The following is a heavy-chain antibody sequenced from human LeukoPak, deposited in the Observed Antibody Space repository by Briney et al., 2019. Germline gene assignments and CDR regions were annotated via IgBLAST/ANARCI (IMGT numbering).Heavy chain of an antibody. CDR2: IYYSGST. V-gene: IGHV4-31*03. CDR1: GGSISSGGYY. J-gene: IGHJ5*02. CDR3: ARGHWFDP. Sequence: SETLSLTCTVSGGSISSGGYYWSWIRQLPGKGLEWIGYIYYSGSTYYNPYLRSRVTISVDTSKNQFSLKLSSVTAADTAVYYCARGHWFDPWGQGTLVTVSS.